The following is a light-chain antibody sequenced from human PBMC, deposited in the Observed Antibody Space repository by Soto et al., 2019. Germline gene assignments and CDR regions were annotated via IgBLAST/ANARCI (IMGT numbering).Light chain of an antibody. J-gene: IGKJ1*01. CDR1: QSVSSD. Sequence: EIVMTQSPATLSVSPVERATLSCRASQSVSSDLAWYHQKPGQAPRLLIYGASTRATGIPDRFSGSGSGTDFTLTISCLQSEDFATYYCQQYYSYPLTFGQGTKVDIK. CDR3: QQYYSYPLT. V-gene: IGKV3D-15*01. CDR2: GAS.